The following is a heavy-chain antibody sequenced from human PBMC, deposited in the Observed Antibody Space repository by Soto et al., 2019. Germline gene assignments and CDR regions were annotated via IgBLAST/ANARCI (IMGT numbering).Heavy chain of an antibody. Sequence: SVKVSCKASGGTFSSYAISWVRQAPGQGLEWMGGIIPIFGTANYAQKFQGRATITADESTSTAYMELSSLRSEDTAVYYCARVQGDFWSANYGMDVWGQGTTVTVSS. CDR1: GGTFSSYA. J-gene: IGHJ6*02. CDR2: IIPIFGTA. CDR3: ARVQGDFWSANYGMDV. D-gene: IGHD3-3*01. V-gene: IGHV1-69*13.